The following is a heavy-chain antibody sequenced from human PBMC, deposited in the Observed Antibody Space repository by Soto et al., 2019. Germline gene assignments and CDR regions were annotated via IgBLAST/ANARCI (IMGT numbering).Heavy chain of an antibody. Sequence: QVQLVESGGGVVQPGRSLRLSCAASGFTFSNYGMHWVRQAPGKGLEWVAVISYHGSDKYYADSVKGRFTISRDNSKNTLYLQMDRMSAEDTAVYYCAKDHLTTTVTAVGYWGQGTRVTVSS. CDR1: GFTFSNYG. CDR2: ISYHGSDK. J-gene: IGHJ4*02. CDR3: AKDHLTTTVTAVGY. D-gene: IGHD4-17*01. V-gene: IGHV3-30*18.